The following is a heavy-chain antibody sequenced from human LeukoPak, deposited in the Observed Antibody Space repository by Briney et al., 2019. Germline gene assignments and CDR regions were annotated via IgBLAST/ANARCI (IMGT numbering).Heavy chain of an antibody. D-gene: IGHD6-19*01. CDR2: IYSGGST. CDR3: ARGLWQWLVLDP. Sequence: GGTLRLSCAASGFTVSSNYMSWVRQAPGKGLEWVSVIYSGGSTYYADSVKGRFTISRDNSKNTLYLQMNSLRAEDTAVYYCARGLWQWLVLDPWGQGTLVTVSS. J-gene: IGHJ5*02. CDR1: GFTVSSNY. V-gene: IGHV3-53*01.